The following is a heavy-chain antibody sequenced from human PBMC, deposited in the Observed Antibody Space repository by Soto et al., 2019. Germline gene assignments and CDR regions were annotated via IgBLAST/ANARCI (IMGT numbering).Heavy chain of an antibody. CDR1: GGSISSGGYY. CDR3: ARDDYADKGAFDI. V-gene: IGHV4-31*03. J-gene: IGHJ3*02. D-gene: IGHD4-17*01. CDR2: IYYSGST. Sequence: SETLSLTCTVSGGSISSGGYYWSWIRQHPGKGLEWIGYIYYSGSTYYNPSLKSRVTISVDTSKNQFSLKLSSVTAADTAVYYCARDDYADKGAFDIWGQGTMVTVSS.